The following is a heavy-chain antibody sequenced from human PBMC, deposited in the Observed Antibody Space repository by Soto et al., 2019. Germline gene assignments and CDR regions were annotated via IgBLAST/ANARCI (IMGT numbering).Heavy chain of an antibody. Sequence: QVQLVQSGAEVKKPGSSVKVSCKASGGTFSSYAISWVRQAPGQGPEWMGGIIPICGTANYAQKFQGRVKITADKSTGTDYMELSSLRCEDTAVYYCARVSLRDSCCYYYGEFDCWGQGTLVTVSS. CDR1: GGTFSSYA. D-gene: IGHD3-22*01. V-gene: IGHV1-69*06. J-gene: IGHJ4*02. CDR2: IIPICGTA. CDR3: ARVSLRDSCCYYYGEFDC.